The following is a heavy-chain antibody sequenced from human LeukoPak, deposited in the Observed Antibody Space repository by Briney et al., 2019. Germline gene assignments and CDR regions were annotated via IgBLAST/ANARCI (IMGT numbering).Heavy chain of an antibody. Sequence: GGSLRLSCAASGFTFSRNAMSWVRQAPGKGLEWVSGISGSGGTTYYADSVKGRFTISRDNSKNTPYLQMNSLRAEDTAVHYCAKHSGSYTDYGFDYWGQGTLVTVSS. D-gene: IGHD3-10*01. CDR2: ISGSGGTT. V-gene: IGHV3-23*01. J-gene: IGHJ4*02. CDR1: GFTFSRNA. CDR3: AKHSGSYTDYGFDY.